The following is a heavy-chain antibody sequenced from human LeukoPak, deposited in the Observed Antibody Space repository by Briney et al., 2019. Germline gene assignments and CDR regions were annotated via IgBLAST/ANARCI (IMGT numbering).Heavy chain of an antibody. Sequence: PGGSLRLSCAASGLTFSSYVMSWVRQAPGKGLEWVSAISGSADSTSYASSVMGRFTISRDNSKTTFSLHLNLLRGEDTAVYYCAKPVYDTSGHEYFQHWGQGTLVTVSS. CDR1: GLTFSSYV. D-gene: IGHD3-22*01. CDR2: ISGSADST. CDR3: AKPVYDTSGHEYFQH. J-gene: IGHJ1*01. V-gene: IGHV3-23*01.